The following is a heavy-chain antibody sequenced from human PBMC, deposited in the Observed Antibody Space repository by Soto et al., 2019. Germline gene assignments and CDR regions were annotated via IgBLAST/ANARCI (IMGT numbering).Heavy chain of an antibody. D-gene: IGHD3-22*01. J-gene: IGHJ4*02. CDR2: IYYSGST. V-gene: IGHV4-61*01. CDR1: GGSVSSGSYX. CDR3: ARGGITYYYDSSGYYSYYFDY. Sequence: QVQLQESGPGLVKPSETLSLTCTVSGGSVSSGSYXXXWIRXPPGKGLEWIGYIYYSGSTNYNPSLKSRVTISVDTSKNQFSLKLSSVTAADTAVYYCARGGITYYYDSSGYYSYYFDYWGQGTLVTVSS.